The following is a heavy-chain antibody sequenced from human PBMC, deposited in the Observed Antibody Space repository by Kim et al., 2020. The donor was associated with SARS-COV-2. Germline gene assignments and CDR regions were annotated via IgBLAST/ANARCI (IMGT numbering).Heavy chain of an antibody. V-gene: IGHV1-69*08. CDR1: GGTFNSYT. CDR2: IVPMLDKT. CDR3: ARVASLLGEDY. J-gene: IGHJ4*02. D-gene: IGHD3-16*01. Sequence: SVKASCKASGGTFNSYTLSWVRQAPGKGLEWMGRIVPMLDKTDYAQKFQGRFTITADESTSTVFMELSILRSEDTAIYYCARVASLLGEDYWGQGTLVT.